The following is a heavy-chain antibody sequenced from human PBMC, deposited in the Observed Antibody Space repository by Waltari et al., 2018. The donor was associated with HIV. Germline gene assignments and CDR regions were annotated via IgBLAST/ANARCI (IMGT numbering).Heavy chain of an antibody. J-gene: IGHJ3*01. D-gene: IGHD3-10*01. CDR3: AREPFYGVGSYYRDAFDL. V-gene: IGHV1-2*02. CDR2: VNPKYGGT. Sequence: QVQLVQSGAEVKKPGASVKVSCKASIKIVNDYYLHWVRQAPGQGLEWNCWVNPKYGGTKIAQQFQGRVTMIRDTSSGTDYMELNSLRSDDTAVYYCAREPFYGVGSYYRDAFDLWGQGTKVTVSS. CDR1: IKIVNDYY.